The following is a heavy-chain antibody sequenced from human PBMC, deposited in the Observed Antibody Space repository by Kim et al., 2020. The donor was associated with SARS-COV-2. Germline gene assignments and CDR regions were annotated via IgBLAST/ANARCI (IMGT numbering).Heavy chain of an antibody. CDR1: GFTFGDYA. V-gene: IGHV3-49*03. D-gene: IGHD3-22*01. J-gene: IGHJ4*02. CDR2: IRSKAYGGTT. Sequence: GGSLRLSCTASGFTFGDYAMSWFRQAPGKGLEWVGFIRSKAYGGTTEYAASVKGRFTISRDDSKSIAYLQMNSLKTEDTAVYYCTRAIAEPSGYSTDYFDYWGQGTLVTVSS. CDR3: TRAIAEPSGYSTDYFDY.